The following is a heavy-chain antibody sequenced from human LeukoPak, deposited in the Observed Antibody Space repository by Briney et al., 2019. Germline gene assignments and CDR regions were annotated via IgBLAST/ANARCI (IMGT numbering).Heavy chain of an antibody. CDR2: MNPNSGNT. D-gene: IGHD2-2*01. Sequence: ASVKVSCKASGYTFTSYDINWVRQATGQGLEWMGWMNPNSGNTGYAQKFQGRVTMTRNTSISTAYMELSSLRSEDTAVYYCARGRYCSSTSCPRYYYYYMDVWGKGTTVTISS. V-gene: IGHV1-8*01. CDR3: ARGRYCSSTSCPRYYYYYMDV. J-gene: IGHJ6*03. CDR1: GYTFTSYD.